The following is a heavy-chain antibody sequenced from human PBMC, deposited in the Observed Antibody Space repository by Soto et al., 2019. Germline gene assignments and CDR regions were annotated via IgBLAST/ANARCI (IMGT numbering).Heavy chain of an antibody. CDR2: IFHSGST. V-gene: IGHV4-4*02. J-gene: IGHJ3*02. D-gene: IGHD3-22*01. Sequence: QVQLQESGPGLVKPSGTLSLTCAVSGRSISSSNWWSWVRQPPGKGLEWIGQIFHSGSTNYNPSLKSRVTISVDKSKNHFSLKLTSVTAADTAVYYCASWSSSTSYYNAFDIWGQGTMVTVSS. CDR3: ASWSSSTSYYNAFDI. CDR1: GRSISSSNW.